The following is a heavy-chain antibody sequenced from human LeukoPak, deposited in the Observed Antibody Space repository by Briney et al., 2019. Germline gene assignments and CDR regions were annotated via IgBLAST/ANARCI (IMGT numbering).Heavy chain of an antibody. Sequence: GGSLRLSCAASGFTFSNYGMHWVRQAPGKGLDWVAVIWYDGSYKYYADSVKGRFTISRDNSKNTVYLQMNSLRVEDTAVYYCARGSYVYWGQGTLVTVSS. D-gene: IGHD1-26*01. CDR3: ARGSYVY. V-gene: IGHV3-30*02. CDR1: GFTFSNYG. CDR2: IWYDGSYK. J-gene: IGHJ4*02.